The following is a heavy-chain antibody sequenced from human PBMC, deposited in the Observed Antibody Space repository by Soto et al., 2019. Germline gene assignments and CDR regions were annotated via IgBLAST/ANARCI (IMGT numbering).Heavy chain of an antibody. CDR2: ISAYNGNT. V-gene: IGHV1-18*01. Sequence: ASVKVSCKASGYTFTSYGISWVRQAPGQGLEWMGWISAYNGNTNYAQKLQSRVTMTTDTSTSTAYMELRSLRSDDTAVYYCARGRSGYGTSPSCYGDRFDRWGQGALVSGAS. CDR3: ARGRSGYGTSPSCYGDRFDR. J-gene: IGHJ5*02. D-gene: IGHD2-2*01. CDR1: GYTFTSYG.